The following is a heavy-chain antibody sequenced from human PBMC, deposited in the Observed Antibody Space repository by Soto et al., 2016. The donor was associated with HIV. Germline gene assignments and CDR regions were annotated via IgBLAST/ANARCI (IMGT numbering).Heavy chain of an antibody. J-gene: IGHJ4*02. D-gene: IGHD3-9*01. CDR2: INPNSGGT. CDR3: ARRAVRYFDWLPRGYFDY. CDR1: GYTFTGYY. Sequence: QVQLVQSGAEVKEPGASLKVSCKSSGYTFTGYYMHWVRQAPGQGLEWMGWINPNSGGTQFAQKFQGRVIMTRDTSLSTAYLELSRLRSDDTAVYYCARRAVRYFDWLPRGYFDYWGQGMLVTVSS. V-gene: IGHV1-2*02.